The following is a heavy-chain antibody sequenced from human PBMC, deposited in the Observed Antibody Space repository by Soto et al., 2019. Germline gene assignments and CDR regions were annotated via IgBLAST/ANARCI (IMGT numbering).Heavy chain of an antibody. V-gene: IGHV4-59*01. Sequence: SETLSLTCTVSGGSISSYYWSWIRQPPGKGLEWIGYIYHSGSTNYNPSLKSRVTISVDTSKNQFSLKLSSVTAADTAVYYCARDSGDCSGGSCYFDYWGQGTLVTSPQ. D-gene: IGHD2-15*01. CDR3: ARDSGDCSGGSCYFDY. CDR1: GGSISSYY. J-gene: IGHJ4*02. CDR2: IYHSGST.